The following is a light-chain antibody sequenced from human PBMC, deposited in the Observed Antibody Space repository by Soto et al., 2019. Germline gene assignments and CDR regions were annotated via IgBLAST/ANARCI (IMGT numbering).Light chain of an antibody. CDR1: QGISNY. J-gene: IGKJ1*01. CDR2: AAS. CDR3: QKYNNAPRA. Sequence: DIQMTQSPSSLSASVGDRVTITCRASQGISNYLAWYQQKPGEVPKLLIYAASTLQSGVPSRFSGSGSGTDFTLTISSLQPEDVATYYCQKYNNAPRAFDQGTRVDIK. V-gene: IGKV1-27*01.